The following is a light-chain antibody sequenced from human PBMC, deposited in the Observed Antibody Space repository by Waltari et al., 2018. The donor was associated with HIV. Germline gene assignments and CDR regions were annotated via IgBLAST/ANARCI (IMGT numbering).Light chain of an antibody. CDR2: DNN. V-gene: IGLV1-51*01. J-gene: IGLJ3*02. CDR1: SSTIGNNY. Sequence: QSVLSHPPSVSAAPGPQVVISCSRSSSTIGNNYVSWFQQLPGTAPKFIIYDNNKRPSGIPDRFSGSRSGTSATLSITGLQTGDEADYYCGTWDTSLSAGVFGGGTKVTVL. CDR3: GTWDTSLSAGV.